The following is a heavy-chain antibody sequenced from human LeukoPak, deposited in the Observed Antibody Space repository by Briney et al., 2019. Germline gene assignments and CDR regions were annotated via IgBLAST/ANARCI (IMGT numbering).Heavy chain of an antibody. CDR2: ISGTGNSP. J-gene: IGHJ4*02. D-gene: IGHD1-26*01. CDR1: GFTFSTYA. V-gene: IGHV3-23*01. CDR3: AKIVAISGRPREGFDY. Sequence: GGSLRLSCAASGFTFSTYAMSWVRQAPGKGLEWVSAISGTGNSPYYGDSMKGRFTISRDNSKNTLYLQMNSLRAEDTAVYYCAKIVAISGRPREGFDYWGQGTLVTVSS.